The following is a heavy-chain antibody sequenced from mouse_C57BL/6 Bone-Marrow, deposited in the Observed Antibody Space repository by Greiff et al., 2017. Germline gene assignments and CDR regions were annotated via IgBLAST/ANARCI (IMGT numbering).Heavy chain of an antibody. V-gene: IGHV1-7*01. D-gene: IGHD2-10*02. CDR3: SPRNWFAY. CDR1: GYTFTSYW. Sequence: VQLQQSGAELAKPGASVKLSCKASGYTFTSYWMHWVKQRPGPGLEWIGYINPRSGYTKYNQTFKDKATLTVDKSSRTAYMQLSSLTYEDSAVYYCSPRNWFAYWGQGTLVTVSA. CDR2: INPRSGYT. J-gene: IGHJ3*01.